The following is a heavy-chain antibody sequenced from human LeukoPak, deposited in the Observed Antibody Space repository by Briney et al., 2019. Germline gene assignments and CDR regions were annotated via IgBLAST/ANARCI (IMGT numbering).Heavy chain of an antibody. D-gene: IGHD3-22*01. V-gene: IGHV3-30*04. J-gene: IGHJ4*02. CDR1: GFTFSSYA. Sequence: PGGSLRLSCAASGFTFSSYAMHWVRQAPGEGLEWVAVISYDGSNKYYADSVKGRFTISRDNSKNTLYLQMNSLRAEDTAVYYCARVEGVDSSGQSYWGQGTLVTVSS. CDR2: ISYDGSNK. CDR3: ARVEGVDSSGQSY.